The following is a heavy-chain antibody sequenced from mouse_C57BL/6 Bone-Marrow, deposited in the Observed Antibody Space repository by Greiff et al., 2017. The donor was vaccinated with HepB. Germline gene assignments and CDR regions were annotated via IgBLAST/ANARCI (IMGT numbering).Heavy chain of an antibody. CDR1: GFTFSSYA. J-gene: IGHJ3*01. V-gene: IGHV5-9-1*02. Sequence: EVKLVESGEGLVKPGGSLKLSCAASGFTFSSYAMSWVRQTPEKRLEWVAYISSGGDYIYYADTVKGRFTISRDNARNTLYLQMSSLKSEDTAMYYCTRDRGYSNFFAYWGQGTLVTVSA. CDR2: ISSGGDYI. D-gene: IGHD2-5*01. CDR3: TRDRGYSNFFAY.